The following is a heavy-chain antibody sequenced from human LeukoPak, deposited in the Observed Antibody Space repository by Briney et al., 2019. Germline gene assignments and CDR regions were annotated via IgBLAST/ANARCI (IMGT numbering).Heavy chain of an antibody. Sequence: SETLSLTCAVYGESFSGYYWSWIRQSPGKGLEWIAEINHSGSTIYNPSLKSRVTISLDTSKNQFSLKLSSVTAADTAVYYCARAGSITIFGVVSRWFDPWGQGTLVTV. D-gene: IGHD3-3*01. CDR1: GESFSGYY. J-gene: IGHJ5*02. CDR2: INHSGST. CDR3: ARAGSITIFGVVSRWFDP. V-gene: IGHV4-34*01.